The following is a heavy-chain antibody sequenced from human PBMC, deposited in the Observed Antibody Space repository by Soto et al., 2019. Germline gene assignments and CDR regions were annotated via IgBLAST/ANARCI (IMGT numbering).Heavy chain of an antibody. V-gene: IGHV1-69*13. CDR1: GGTFSSYA. Sequence: SVKVSCKASGGTFSSYAISWVRQAPGQGLEWMGGIIPIFGTANYAQKFQGRVTITADESTSTAYMELSSLRSEDTAVYYCARDLEGAAQYYYGMDVWGQGTTVTVSS. D-gene: IGHD6-6*01. CDR3: ARDLEGAAQYYYGMDV. CDR2: IIPIFGTA. J-gene: IGHJ6*02.